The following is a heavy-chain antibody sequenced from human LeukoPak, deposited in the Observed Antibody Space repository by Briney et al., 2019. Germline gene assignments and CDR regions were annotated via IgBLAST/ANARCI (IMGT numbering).Heavy chain of an antibody. CDR1: GFTFDDYG. CDR3: ARYGGNLLYYYYYMDV. J-gene: IGHJ6*03. V-gene: IGHV3-20*04. D-gene: IGHD4-23*01. Sequence: GGSLRLSCAASGFTFDDYGMSWVRQAPGKGLEWVSGINWNGGSTGYADSVKGRFTISIDNAKNSLYLQMNSLRAEDTALYYCARYGGNLLYYYYYMDVWGKGTTVTVSS. CDR2: INWNGGST.